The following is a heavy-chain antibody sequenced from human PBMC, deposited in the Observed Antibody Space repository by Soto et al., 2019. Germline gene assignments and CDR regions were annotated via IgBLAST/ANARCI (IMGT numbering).Heavy chain of an antibody. CDR2: ISSSSSTI. CDR3: ARGLYYSDSSGSWGY. CDR1: GFTFSSYS. V-gene: IGHV3-48*02. Sequence: EVQLVESGGGLVQPGGSLRLSCAASGFTFSSYSMNWVRQAPGKGLEWVSYISSSSSTIYYADSVKGRFTISRDNAKNSLYLQMNSLRDEDTAVYYCARGLYYSDSSGSWGYWGQGTLVTVSS. D-gene: IGHD3-22*01. J-gene: IGHJ4*02.